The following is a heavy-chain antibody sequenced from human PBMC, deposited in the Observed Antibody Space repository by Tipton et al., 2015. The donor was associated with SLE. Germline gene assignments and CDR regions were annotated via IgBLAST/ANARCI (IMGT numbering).Heavy chain of an antibody. V-gene: IGHV4-39*01. CDR3: ARHPPTYIAAALYYFDY. CDR2: IYYSGST. J-gene: IGHJ4*02. D-gene: IGHD6-13*01. Sequence: TLSLTCTVSGGSISSSSYYWGWIRQPPGKGLEWIGSIYYSGSTYYNPSLKSRVTISVDTSKNQFSLKLSSVTAADTAVYYCARHPPTYIAAALYYFDYWGQGTLVTVSS. CDR1: GGSISSSSYY.